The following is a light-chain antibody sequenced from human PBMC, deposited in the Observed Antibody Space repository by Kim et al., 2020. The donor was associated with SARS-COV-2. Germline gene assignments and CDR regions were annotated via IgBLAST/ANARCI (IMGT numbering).Light chain of an antibody. V-gene: IGKV3-20*01. CDR2: GAS. CDR3: QQYNFSPWT. J-gene: IGKJ1*01. CDR1: QIVGSTY. Sequence: SPGDRATLSCRASQIVGSTYLAWYQHKPGQAPRLLIHGASNRATGVPDRFSGSGSGTDFTLTVSRLEPEDFAVYYCQQYNFSPWTFGQGTKVDIK.